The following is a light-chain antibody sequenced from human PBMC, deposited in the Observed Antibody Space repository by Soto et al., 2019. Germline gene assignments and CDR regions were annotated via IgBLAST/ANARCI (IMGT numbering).Light chain of an antibody. V-gene: IGKV3-15*01. J-gene: IGKJ5*01. CDR3: QQCVSSST. Sequence: MTQSPSTLSATVGDRVTITCRASQSVRSKLAWYQQKPGQAPRLLIYDASTRATGIPARFSGGGSGTDFTLTISRLEPEDFAVYYCQQCVSSSTFGQGGRLEIK. CDR1: QSVRSK. CDR2: DAS.